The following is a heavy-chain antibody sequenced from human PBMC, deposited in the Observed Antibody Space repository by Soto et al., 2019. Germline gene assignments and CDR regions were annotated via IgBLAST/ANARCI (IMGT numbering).Heavy chain of an antibody. Sequence: SETLSLTCTVSGGSISSGGYYWSWIRQHPGTGLEWIGYISYSGSTYYNPSLKSRVTITKDTSKNQVVLTMTNMDPVDTATYYCAHRLSYYGSGSYSWFDPWGQGTLVTVSS. V-gene: IGHV4-31*08. CDR3: AHRLSYYGSGSYSWFDP. CDR2: ISYSGST. CDR1: GGSISSGGYY. D-gene: IGHD3-10*01. J-gene: IGHJ5*02.